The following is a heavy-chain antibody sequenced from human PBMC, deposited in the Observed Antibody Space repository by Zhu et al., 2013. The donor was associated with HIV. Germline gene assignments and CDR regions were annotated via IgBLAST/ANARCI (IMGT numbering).Heavy chain of an antibody. CDR1: GYTFTSYG. D-gene: IGHD3-3*01. CDR3: ARDRRFLEWLDHNWFDP. V-gene: IGHV1-18*04. Sequence: QVQLVQSGAEVKKPGASVKVSCKASGYTFTSYGISWVRQAPGQGLEWMGWISAYNGNTNYAQKLQGRVTMTTDTSTSTAYMELRSLRSDDTAVYYCARDRRFLEWLDHNWFDPWGQGTLVTVSS. J-gene: IGHJ5*02. CDR2: ISAYNGNT.